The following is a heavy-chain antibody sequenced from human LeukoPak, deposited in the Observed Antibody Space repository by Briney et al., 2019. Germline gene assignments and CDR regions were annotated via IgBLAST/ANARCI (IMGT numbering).Heavy chain of an antibody. CDR2: IFASGST. V-gene: IGHV4-4*07. CDR1: GASINSDY. Sequence: SETLSLTCTVSGASINSDYWTWVRRVAGKGLEWIGRIFASGSTNYNPYLRSRITMSVDTSKNQFSLDLSSVTAADTGVYYCVRGWAPRGEKSSFASWGQGTLVTVSS. D-gene: IGHD3-10*01. CDR3: VRGWAPRGEKSSFAS. J-gene: IGHJ4*02.